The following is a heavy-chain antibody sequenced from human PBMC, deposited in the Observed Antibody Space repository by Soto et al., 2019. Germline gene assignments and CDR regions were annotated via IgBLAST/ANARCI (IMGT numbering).Heavy chain of an antibody. CDR2: IKNKANGGTS. CDR1: GRTFSNAW. D-gene: IGHD6-19*01. J-gene: IGHJ3*02. CDR3: TTEMRHSNGWYGAFDI. V-gene: IGHV3-15*01. Sequence: PGGSLTLSCSASGRTFSNAWIDWVRQAPGRGLDWVGRIKNKANGGTSDYPAPVKGRFTIARDDSKNQMYLQMDSLETEDTAVYYCTTEMRHSNGWYGAFDIWGQGTMVTVSS.